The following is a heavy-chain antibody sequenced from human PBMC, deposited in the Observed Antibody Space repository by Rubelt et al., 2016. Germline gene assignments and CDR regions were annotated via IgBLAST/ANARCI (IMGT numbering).Heavy chain of an antibody. V-gene: IGHV4-34*01. CDR2: INHSGST. D-gene: IGHD3-3*01. Sequence: QVQLQQWGAGLLKPSETLSLTCAVYGGSFSGYYWSWIRQPPGRGLEWIGEINHSGSTNYNPSLKRRVTVYVDTSKFQCSRRMSSVTAADTAIYYCAIWTYDFWSGVSGVYWGQGILVTVSS. CDR1: GGSFSGYY. CDR3: AIWTYDFWSGVSGVY. J-gene: IGHJ4*02.